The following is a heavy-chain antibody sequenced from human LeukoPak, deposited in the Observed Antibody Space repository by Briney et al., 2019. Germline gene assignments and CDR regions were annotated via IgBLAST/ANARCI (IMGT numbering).Heavy chain of an antibody. J-gene: IGHJ4*02. CDR3: ASRNYYASGTETGYYFDF. CDR1: GGTFRSFA. CDR2: IIPIFRTA. V-gene: IGHV1-69*13. D-gene: IGHD3-10*01. Sequence: SVRVSCKASGGTFRSFAISWVRQAPGQGLEWMGGIIPIFRTANYAQKFQGRVTITADESTSTAYMELSSLRSEDTAVYYCASRNYYASGTETGYYFDFWGQGTLVTVSS.